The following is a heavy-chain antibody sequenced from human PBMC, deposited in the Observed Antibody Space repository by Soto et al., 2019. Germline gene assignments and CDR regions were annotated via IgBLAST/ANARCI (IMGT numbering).Heavy chain of an antibody. V-gene: IGHV4-39*01. CDR2: IYYHGNT. D-gene: IGHD5-18*01. CDR1: GGPTTSRPYS. CDR3: FFYGYCGRRDLHSFPTRRSSDL. Sequence: SETLSLTCAGSGGPTTSRPYSWGWIRQPPGKTLEWIGPIYYHGNTYSNPSLKSRVTISVDTSNNQLSLKLRSVTAADTAVYYFFFYGYCGRRDLHSFPTRRSSDL. J-gene: IGHJ2*01.